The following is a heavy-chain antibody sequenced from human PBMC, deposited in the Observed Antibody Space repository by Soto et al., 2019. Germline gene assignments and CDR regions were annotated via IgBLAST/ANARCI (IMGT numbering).Heavy chain of an antibody. CDR2: ITYDGSNA. Sequence: GGSLRLSCEASGFIFSSYGMHWVRQAPGKGLEWVALITYDGSNADYADSVKGRFTISRDDSENTLYLQMNSLRSEDTDLYYCARDRGYQLRLDYGMDVWGQGTTVTVSS. CDR3: ARDRGYQLRLDYGMDV. V-gene: IGHV3-30*03. CDR1: GFIFSSYG. D-gene: IGHD2-2*01. J-gene: IGHJ6*02.